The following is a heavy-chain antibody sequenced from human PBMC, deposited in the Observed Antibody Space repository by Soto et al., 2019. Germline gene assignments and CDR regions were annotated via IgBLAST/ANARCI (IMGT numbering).Heavy chain of an antibody. V-gene: IGHV5-51*01. Sequence: PGGSLKISCKGSGSSFTSYWIGWVRQMPGKGLDWMGLIYPGDSDNRYSPSFQGQVTISADKSISTAYLQWSSLKALDTAMYYCARLISFKAAAPNYWGQGTLVTVSS. CDR2: IYPGDSDN. CDR3: ARLISFKAAAPNY. CDR1: GSSFTSYW. D-gene: IGHD6-13*01. J-gene: IGHJ4*02.